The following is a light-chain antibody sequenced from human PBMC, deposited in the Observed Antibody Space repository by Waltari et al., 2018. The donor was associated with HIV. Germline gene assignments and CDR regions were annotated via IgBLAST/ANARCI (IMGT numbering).Light chain of an antibody. V-gene: IGLV2-8*01. J-gene: IGLJ2*01. Sequence: QSALTQSLSASGSPGQSVTISCTGTSSDVGGYDYVSWYQQHPGKAPKLMLYEVTKRPSGVPDRFSGSKSGSTASLTVSGLQAEDEADYYCSSYAGSNNLIFGGGTKLTVL. CDR1: SSDVGGYDY. CDR3: SSYAGSNNLI. CDR2: EVT.